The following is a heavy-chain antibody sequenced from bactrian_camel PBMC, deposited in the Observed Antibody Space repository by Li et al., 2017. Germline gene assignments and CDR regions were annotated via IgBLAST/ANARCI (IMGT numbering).Heavy chain of an antibody. J-gene: IGHJ6*01. V-gene: IGHV3S53*01. CDR3: AAGTRIIVGDYCDGITT. D-gene: IGHD3*01. Sequence: VQLVESGGGSVQAGGSLRLSCASSEYMASIFRASSFCMGWFRRAPGKEREKVATLDSDGRTSYADSVKGRFTISQDNAKNIIYLQMSSLTPDDTAMYYCAAGTRIIVGDYCDGITTWGQGTQVTVS. CDR2: LDSDGRT. CDR1: EYMASIFRASSFC.